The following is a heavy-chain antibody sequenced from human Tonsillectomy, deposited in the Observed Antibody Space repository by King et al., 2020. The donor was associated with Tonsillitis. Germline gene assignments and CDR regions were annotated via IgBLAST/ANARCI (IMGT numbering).Heavy chain of an antibody. Sequence: VQLQQWGAGLLKPSETLSLTCAVYGGSFSGYYWSWIRQPPGKGLEWIGEINHSGSTNYNPSLKSRVTVSVDTSKNQFSLKLSSVTAADTAVYYCARGQGGVRGVNPFDYWGQGTLVTVSS. V-gene: IGHV4-34*01. CDR3: ARGQGGVRGVNPFDY. CDR1: GGSFSGYY. D-gene: IGHD3-10*01. J-gene: IGHJ4*02. CDR2: INHSGST.